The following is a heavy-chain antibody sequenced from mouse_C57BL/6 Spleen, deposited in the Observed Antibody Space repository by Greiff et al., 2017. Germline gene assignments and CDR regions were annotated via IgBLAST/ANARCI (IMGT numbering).Heavy chain of an antibody. CDR2: IDPSDSDT. J-gene: IGHJ4*01. CDR1: GYTFTSYW. Sequence: QVQLQQPGAELVRPGSSVKLSCKASGYTFTSYWMHWVKQRPIQGLEWIGNIDPSDSDTHYNQKFKDKATLTADKSSSTAYRELRSLTSEDSAVYYCTRAVYYYARDYWGEGTSVTVSS. V-gene: IGHV1-52*01. CDR3: TRAVYYYARDY.